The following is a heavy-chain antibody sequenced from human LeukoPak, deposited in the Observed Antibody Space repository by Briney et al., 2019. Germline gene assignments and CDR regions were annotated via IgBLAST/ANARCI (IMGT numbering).Heavy chain of an antibody. Sequence: PSETLSLTCTVSGGSISSYYWSWIRQPPGKGLEWIGYIYYSGSTNYNPSLKSRVSISVDTSKNQFSLKLSSVTAADTAVYYCARGFSSSSRWLGRQFDYWGQGTLVTVSS. CDR2: IYYSGST. CDR3: ARGFSSSSRWLGRQFDY. V-gene: IGHV4-59*08. J-gene: IGHJ4*02. D-gene: IGHD6-6*01. CDR1: GGSISSYY.